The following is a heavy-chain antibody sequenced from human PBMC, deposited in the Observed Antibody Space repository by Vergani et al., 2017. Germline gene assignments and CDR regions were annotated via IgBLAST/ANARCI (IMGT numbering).Heavy chain of an antibody. J-gene: IGHJ4*02. D-gene: IGHD3-10*01. CDR2: IDYSGST. V-gene: IGHV4-31*03. CDR3: ASVEGLYGSGSYYNDY. Sequence: QVQLQESGPGLVKPSQTLSLTCTVSGGSISSGGYYWSWIRQHPGKGLEWIGYIDYSGSTYYNPSLKSRVPISVETSKNQFSLKLCSVTAADTAVYYCASVEGLYGSGSYYNDYWGQGTLVTVSS. CDR1: GGSISSGGYY.